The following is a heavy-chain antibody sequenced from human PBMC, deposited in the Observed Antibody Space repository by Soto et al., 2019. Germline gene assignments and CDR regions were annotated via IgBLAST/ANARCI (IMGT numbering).Heavy chain of an antibody. CDR2: ISGSGGST. J-gene: IGHJ6*02. CDR1: GFTFSSYA. CDR3: APGRGVNFYYGMDV. Sequence: EVQLLESGGGLVQPGGSLRLSCAASGFTFSSYAMSWVRQAPGKGLEWVSAISGSGGSTYYADSVKGRFTISRDNSKNTLYLQMTSLRAEDTAVYYCAPGRGVNFYYGMDVWGQGTTVTVSS. D-gene: IGHD3-10*01. V-gene: IGHV3-23*01.